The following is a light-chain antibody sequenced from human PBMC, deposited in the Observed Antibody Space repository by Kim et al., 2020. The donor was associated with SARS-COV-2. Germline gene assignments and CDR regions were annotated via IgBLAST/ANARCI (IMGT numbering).Light chain of an antibody. V-gene: IGKV1-17*03. Sequence: ASVGDRVSITCQAGQGINNYLAWFQAKPGKVPKRLIYAASSLQSGVPSSFSGSGSGTEFTLTICSLQPEDFATYYCLQHNTCPWPFGQGTTLDIK. CDR1: QGINNY. CDR2: AAS. CDR3: LQHNTCPWP. J-gene: IGKJ1*01.